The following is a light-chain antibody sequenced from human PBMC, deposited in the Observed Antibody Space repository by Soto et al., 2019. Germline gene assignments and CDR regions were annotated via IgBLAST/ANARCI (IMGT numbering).Light chain of an antibody. J-gene: IGLJ1*01. V-gene: IGLV2-14*01. CDR2: EVT. CDR1: SSDIGTYDY. CDR3: SSYSSASSRV. Sequence: QSALTQPDSVSGSPGQSITISGTGTSSDIGTYDYVSWYQQHPGKAPKLMIYEVTNLPSGVSNRFSASKSGNTASLTISGLQAEDEADYYCSSYSSASSRVFGTGTKGTVL.